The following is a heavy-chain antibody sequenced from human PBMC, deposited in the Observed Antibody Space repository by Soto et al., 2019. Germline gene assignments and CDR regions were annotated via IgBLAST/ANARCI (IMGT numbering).Heavy chain of an antibody. Sequence: LRLSCTDSGFTFSSHTMNWVRQAPGEGLEWVSSISATGSDIYYGDSVMGRFTISRDNAKNSLYLQLNNLRVEDTAVYYCARGYDVVRVPVAIRVGYFDHWGQGTVVTVSS. J-gene: IGHJ4*02. V-gene: IGHV3-21*01. CDR3: ARGYDVVRVPVAIRVGYFDH. D-gene: IGHD3-16*01. CDR2: ISATGSDI. CDR1: GFTFSSHT.